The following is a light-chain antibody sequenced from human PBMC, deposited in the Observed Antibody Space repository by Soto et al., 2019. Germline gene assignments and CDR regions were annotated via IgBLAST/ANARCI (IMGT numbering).Light chain of an antibody. CDR2: EVT. CDR3: SSYTNITTRACV. J-gene: IGLJ1*01. CDR1: SGDIGSYNR. Sequence: QSALTQPASVSGSPGQSITISCTGTSGDIGSYNRVSWYQQHPGKAPKLIIYEVTDRPSGVSNRFSGSKSGNTASLTISGLQAEHEDEYYCSSYTNITTRACVFGTGTKLTVL. V-gene: IGLV2-14*01.